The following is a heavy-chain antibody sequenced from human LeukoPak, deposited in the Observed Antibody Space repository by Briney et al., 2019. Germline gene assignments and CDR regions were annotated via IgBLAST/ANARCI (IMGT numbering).Heavy chain of an antibody. CDR3: ARQPAEYSSSWLPPG. J-gene: IGHJ4*02. CDR2: IYYTGSTYSGRN. D-gene: IGHD6-13*01. Sequence: SETLSLTCTVSGGSISSYYWSWIRQPPGKGLEWIGTIYYTGSTYSGRNYYNPSLKSRVTIFVDTSKNQFSLRLSSVTAADTAVYYCARQPAEYSSSWLPPGWGQGTLVTVSS. CDR1: GGSISSYY. V-gene: IGHV4-59*04.